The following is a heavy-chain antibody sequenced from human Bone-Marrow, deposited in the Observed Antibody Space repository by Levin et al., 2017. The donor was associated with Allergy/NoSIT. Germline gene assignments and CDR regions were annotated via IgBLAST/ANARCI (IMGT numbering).Heavy chain of an antibody. Sequence: SETLSLTCTVSGASFSSAGFFWSWVRQPPGKGLEWIGYISYSGTPYYNPSLKSRLTISINTPENQFSLNLRSVTAADTAVYYCARDGKSWTGYGAWGQGTLVTVS. CDR1: GASFSSAGFF. CDR3: ARDGKSWTGYGA. V-gene: IGHV4-30-4*01. CDR2: ISYSGTP. D-gene: IGHD3/OR15-3a*01. J-gene: IGHJ5*02.